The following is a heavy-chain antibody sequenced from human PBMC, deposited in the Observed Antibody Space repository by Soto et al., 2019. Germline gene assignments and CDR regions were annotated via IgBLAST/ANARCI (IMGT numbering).Heavy chain of an antibody. Sequence: EVQLVESGGGLVQPGGSLRLSCAASGFTFSTYWMHWVRQAPGEGLVWVSRIKGDESTTNYADSVKGRFTVSRDNARNTLYLQINSLRPEDTAIYYCARGGLYAYYLDNWVQGTLVTVSS. CDR2: IKGDESTT. D-gene: IGHD3-16*01. J-gene: IGHJ4*02. V-gene: IGHV3-74*01. CDR3: ARGGLYAYYLDN. CDR1: GFTFSTYW.